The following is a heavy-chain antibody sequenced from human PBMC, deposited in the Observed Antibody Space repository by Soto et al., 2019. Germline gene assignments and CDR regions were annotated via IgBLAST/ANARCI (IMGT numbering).Heavy chain of an antibody. J-gene: IGHJ4*02. CDR2: IYYSGST. Sequence: SETLSLTCTVSGGSISSSSYYWGWIRQPPGKGLEWIGSIYYSGSTYYNPSLKSRVTISVDTSKDQFSLKLSSVTAADTAVYYCARTLDYGDYVFDYWGQGTLVTVSS. CDR3: ARTLDYGDYVFDY. V-gene: IGHV4-39*01. D-gene: IGHD4-17*01. CDR1: GGSISSSSYY.